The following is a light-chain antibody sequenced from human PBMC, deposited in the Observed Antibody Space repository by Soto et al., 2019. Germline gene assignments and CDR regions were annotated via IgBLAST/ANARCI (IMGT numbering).Light chain of an antibody. CDR1: SSDVGGFQF. CDR3: GSYTSSTTIVV. CDR2: EVT. V-gene: IGLV2-14*01. J-gene: IGLJ2*01. Sequence: QSVLTQPASVSGSPGQSISISCTGSSSDVGGFQFVSWYQHHPGKAPQLIIYEVTNRPSGVSNRFSGSKSGNTASLTISGLQAEDEAVYYCGSYTSSTTIVVFGGGTQLTVL.